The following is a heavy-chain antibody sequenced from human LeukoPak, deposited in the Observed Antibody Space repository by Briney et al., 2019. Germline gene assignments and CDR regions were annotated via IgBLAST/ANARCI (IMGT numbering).Heavy chain of an antibody. V-gene: IGHV4-4*07. Sequence: SETLSLTCNVSSDSFSLYYWSWIRQPAGKGLEWIGRLHPNGGVNYNPSLRSRVTLSGDTSKKQVFLRLNAVTAADTAVYYCARVIGVNDKYFDPWGQGIPVTVTS. CDR1: SDSFSLYY. D-gene: IGHD3-22*01. J-gene: IGHJ5*02. CDR2: LHPNGGV. CDR3: ARVIGVNDKYFDP.